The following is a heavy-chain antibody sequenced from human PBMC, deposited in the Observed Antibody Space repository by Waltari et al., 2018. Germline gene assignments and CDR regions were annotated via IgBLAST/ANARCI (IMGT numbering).Heavy chain of an antibody. J-gene: IGHJ4*02. D-gene: IGHD6-6*01. CDR2: IIPIFGTA. CDR1: GGTFSSYA. V-gene: IGHV1-69*05. CDR3: ASPQGDRAYSSSSGHFDY. Sequence: QVQLVQSGAEVKKPGSSVKVSCKASGGTFSSYAISGVRQAPGQGLEWMGGIIPIFGTANYAQKFQGRVTITTDESTSTAYMELSSLRSEDTAVYYCASPQGDRAYSSSSGHFDYWGQGTLVTVSS.